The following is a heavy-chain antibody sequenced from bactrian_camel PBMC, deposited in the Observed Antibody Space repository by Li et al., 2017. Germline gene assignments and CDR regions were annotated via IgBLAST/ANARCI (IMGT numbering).Heavy chain of an antibody. CDR1: VSTATLNA. V-gene: IGHV3S53*01. CDR3: AACRTSRWGFGLRWFRSEEYNC. CDR2: LSSGVVT. Sequence: HVQLVESGGGSVQSGGSLRLSCVASVSTATLNAMGWFRQGPGKEREGVAALSSGVVTYYADFVKGRFTISRDNAKNTVSLQMNSLKPEDTAVYYCAACRTSRWGFGLRWFRSEEYNCWGQGSQVTVS. D-gene: IGHD5*01. J-gene: IGHJ4*01.